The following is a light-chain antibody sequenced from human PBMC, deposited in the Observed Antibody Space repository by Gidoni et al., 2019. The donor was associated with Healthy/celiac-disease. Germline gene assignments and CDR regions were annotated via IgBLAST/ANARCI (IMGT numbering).Light chain of an antibody. CDR3: QVWDSSSDHYVV. V-gene: IGLV3-21*02. CDR2: DDS. Sequence: SYVLTHPPSVSVAPGQTARITRGGNNIGSKSVHWYQQNPGQAPVLVVYDDSDRPSGIPERFSGSNSGNTATLTISRVEAGDEADYYCQVWDSSSDHYVVFGGGTKLTVL. CDR1: NIGSKS. J-gene: IGLJ2*01.